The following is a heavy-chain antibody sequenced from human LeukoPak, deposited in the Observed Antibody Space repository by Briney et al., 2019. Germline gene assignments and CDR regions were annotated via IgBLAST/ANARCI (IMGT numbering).Heavy chain of an antibody. D-gene: IGHD3-16*01. Sequence: KPGGSLRLSCAASGFTFSSFSMNWVRQAPGKGLEWVSSISSSSNYIYYADSVGGRFTISRDNAKNSLSLQMNSLRVEDTAVYYCARGPHSDWPLGFYWGQGTLVTVSS. V-gene: IGHV3-21*01. CDR1: GFTFSSFS. J-gene: IGHJ4*02. CDR2: ISSSSNYI. CDR3: ARGPHSDWPLGFY.